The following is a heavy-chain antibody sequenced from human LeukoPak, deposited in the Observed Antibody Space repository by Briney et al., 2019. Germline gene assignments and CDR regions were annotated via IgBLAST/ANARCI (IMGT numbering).Heavy chain of an antibody. CDR2: TYYRSKWYN. CDR3: TRGFYGFDI. J-gene: IGHJ3*02. Sequence: SQTLSLTCAISGDSVSSNSAAWSWIRQSPSRGLEWLGRTYYRSKWYNDSAASVKSRITINPDTSKNQFSLQLNSVTPEDTAVYYCTRGFYGFDIWGQGTMVIVSP. CDR1: GDSVSSNSAA. D-gene: IGHD3-10*01. V-gene: IGHV6-1*01.